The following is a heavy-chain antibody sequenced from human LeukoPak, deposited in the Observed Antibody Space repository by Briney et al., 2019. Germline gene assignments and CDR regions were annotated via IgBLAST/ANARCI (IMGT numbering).Heavy chain of an antibody. Sequence: SETLSLTCAVSGGSISSSNWWSWVRQPPGKGLEWIGEIYHSGSTNYNPSLKSRVTISVDKSKNQFSLKLSSVTAADTAVYYCARSVRGVIIGEYYFDYWGQGTLATVSS. V-gene: IGHV4-4*02. J-gene: IGHJ4*02. CDR2: IYHSGST. CDR1: GGSISSSNW. D-gene: IGHD3-10*01. CDR3: ARSVRGVIIGEYYFDY.